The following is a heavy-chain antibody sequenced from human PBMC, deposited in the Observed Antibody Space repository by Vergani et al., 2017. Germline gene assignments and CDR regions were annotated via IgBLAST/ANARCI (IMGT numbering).Heavy chain of an antibody. CDR2: INHSGST. D-gene: IGHD1-26*01. J-gene: IGHJ6*03. CDR3: ARGSGHYYYYMDV. Sequence: QVQLQQWGAGLLKPSETLSLTCAVYGGSFSGYYWSWIRQPPGKGLEWIGEINHSGSTNYNPSLKSRATISVDTSKNQFSLKLSAVTAADTAVYYCARGSGHYYYYMDVWGKGTTVTVSS. CDR1: GGSFSGYY. V-gene: IGHV4-34*01.